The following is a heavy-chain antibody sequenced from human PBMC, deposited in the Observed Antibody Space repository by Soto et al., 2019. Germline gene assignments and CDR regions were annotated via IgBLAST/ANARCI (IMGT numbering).Heavy chain of an antibody. CDR1: GFTFTSSA. CDR2: IVVGSGNT. D-gene: IGHD2-15*01. J-gene: IGHJ6*02. CDR3: AADMNVRGYSYSMDV. Sequence: ASVKVSCKASGFTFTSSAVQWVRQARGQRLEWIGWIVVGSGNTNYAQKFQERVTITRDMSTSTAYMELSSLRSEDTAVYYCAADMNVRGYSYSMDVRGQGITVT. V-gene: IGHV1-58*01.